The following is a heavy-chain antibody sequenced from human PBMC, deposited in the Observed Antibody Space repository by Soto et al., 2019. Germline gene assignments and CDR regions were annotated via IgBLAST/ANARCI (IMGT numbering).Heavy chain of an antibody. CDR3: ARVVPGAEAWFGP. Sequence: ASVKLSCTNSGYTFSNYGITWVRQAPGQPLEWLGWISLYSDGTNYAQKFQGRVSMTTDTSTTTAYMELRSLRSDDTAVYYCARVVPGAEAWFGPWGQGTLVTVSS. CDR2: ISLYSDGT. J-gene: IGHJ5*02. D-gene: IGHD2-2*01. V-gene: IGHV1-18*01. CDR1: GYTFSNYG.